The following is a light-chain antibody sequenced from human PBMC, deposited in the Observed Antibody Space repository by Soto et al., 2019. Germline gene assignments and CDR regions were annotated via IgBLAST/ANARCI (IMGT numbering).Light chain of an antibody. Sequence: EIVLTQSPGTLSLSPGERATLSCRASQSVSYYLAWYQQRPGQAPRLLIYGASSRATGIPDRFSGSGSGTDFSLTISRLEPEDFAVYYCQQYGVSPRTFGQGTKVDIK. CDR3: QQYGVSPRT. CDR2: GAS. CDR1: QSVSYY. J-gene: IGKJ1*01. V-gene: IGKV3-20*01.